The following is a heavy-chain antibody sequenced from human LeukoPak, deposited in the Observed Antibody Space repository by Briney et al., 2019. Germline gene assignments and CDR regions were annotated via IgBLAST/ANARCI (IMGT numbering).Heavy chain of an antibody. J-gene: IGHJ4*02. CDR1: GYTFTGYY. Sequence: ASVKVSCKASGYTFTGYYMHWVRQAPGQGLEWMGRINPNSGGTNYAQKFQGRVTITRGTSISTAHMDLSRLRTDATAVYYCAREGYCSSTSCYEHFDYWGQGTMVTVSS. CDR2: INPNSGGT. CDR3: AREGYCSSTSCYEHFDY. D-gene: IGHD2-2*01. V-gene: IGHV1-2*06.